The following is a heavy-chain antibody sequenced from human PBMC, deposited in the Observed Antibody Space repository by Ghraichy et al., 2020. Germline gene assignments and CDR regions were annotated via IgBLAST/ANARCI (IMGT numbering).Heavy chain of an antibody. J-gene: IGHJ5*02. V-gene: IGHV4-31*01. CDR1: GGSISSGGYY. CDR2: IYYSGST. Sequence: SETLSLTCTVSGGSISSGGYYWSWIRQHPGKSLEWIGYIYYSGSTYYNPSLKSQVTISVDTSKNQFSLKLSSVTAADTAVYYCATLTRILVVPAAYFDPWGQGTRVTSSS. CDR3: ATLTRILVVPAAYFDP. D-gene: IGHD2-2*01.